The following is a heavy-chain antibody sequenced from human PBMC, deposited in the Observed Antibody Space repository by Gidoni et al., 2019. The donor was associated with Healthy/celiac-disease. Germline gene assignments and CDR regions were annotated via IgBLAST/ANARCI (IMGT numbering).Heavy chain of an antibody. V-gene: IGHV1-69*02. D-gene: IGHD5-12*01. J-gene: IGHJ4*02. CDR3: ATLKAGGGYDWWGDY. Sequence: QVQLVQSGAEVKKPGSSVKVSCKASGGTFSSYTISWVRQAPGQGLEWMGRIIPILGIANYAQKFQGRVTITADKSTSTAYMELSSLRSEDTAVYYCATLKAGGGYDWWGDYWGQGTLVTVSS. CDR2: IIPILGIA. CDR1: GGTFSSYT.